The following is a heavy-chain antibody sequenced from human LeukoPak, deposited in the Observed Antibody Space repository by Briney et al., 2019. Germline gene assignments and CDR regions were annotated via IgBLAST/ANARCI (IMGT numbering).Heavy chain of an antibody. CDR2: IKQDGSEK. CDR1: GFTFSSYW. Sequence: PGGSLRLSCAASGFTFSSYWMSWVRQAPGKGLEWVANIKQDGSEKYYVDSVKGRFTISRDNAKNSPYLQMNSLRAEDTAVYYCARSIAARPWYYYYYMDVWGKGTTVTVSS. D-gene: IGHD6-6*01. CDR3: ARSIAARPWYYYYYMDV. V-gene: IGHV3-7*01. J-gene: IGHJ6*03.